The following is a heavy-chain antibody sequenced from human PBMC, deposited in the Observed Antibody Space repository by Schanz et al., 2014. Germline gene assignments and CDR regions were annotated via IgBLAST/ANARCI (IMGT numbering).Heavy chain of an antibody. CDR2: IYSGGST. CDR1: GFTFSSYG. CDR3: ARGSMVRGVIISSAFDY. Sequence: LVESGGGVVQPGRSLRLSCAASGFTFSSYGMHWVRQAPGKGLEWVSVIYSGGSTYYADSVKGRFTISRHNSKNTLSLQMTSLRAEDTAVYYCARGSMVRGVIISSAFDYWGQGTLVTVSS. V-gene: IGHV3-NL1*01. J-gene: IGHJ4*02. D-gene: IGHD3-10*01.